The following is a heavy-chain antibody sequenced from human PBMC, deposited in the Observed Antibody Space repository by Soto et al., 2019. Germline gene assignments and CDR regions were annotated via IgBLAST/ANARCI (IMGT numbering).Heavy chain of an antibody. D-gene: IGHD6-19*01. Sequence: GGSLRLSCAASGFTFSYYAMTWVRQAPGKGLEWVSAISGGGDGTYYADSVKGRFTISRDNSKNTLYLQMNSLRVEDTALYYCARGLAVAVPYYYDMDVWGQGTTVTVSS. CDR3: ARGLAVAVPYYYDMDV. CDR2: ISGGGDGT. CDR1: GFTFSYYA. V-gene: IGHV3-23*01. J-gene: IGHJ6*02.